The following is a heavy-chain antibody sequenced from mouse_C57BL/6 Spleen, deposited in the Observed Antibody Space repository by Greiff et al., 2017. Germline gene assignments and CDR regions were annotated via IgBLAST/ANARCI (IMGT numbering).Heavy chain of an antibody. J-gene: IGHJ1*03. CDR3: TPITTVVGRYFDV. V-gene: IGHV14-1*01. Sequence: EVQLQQSGAELVRPGASVKLSCTASGFNIKDYYMHWVKQRPEQGLEWIGRIDPEDGDTEYAPKFQGKATMTADTSSNTAYLPLSSLTSEDTAVYYCTPITTVVGRYFDVWGTGTTVTVSS. CDR2: IDPEDGDT. D-gene: IGHD1-1*01. CDR1: GFNIKDYY.